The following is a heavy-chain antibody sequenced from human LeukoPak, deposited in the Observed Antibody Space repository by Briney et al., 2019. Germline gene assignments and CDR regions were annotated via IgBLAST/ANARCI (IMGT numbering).Heavy chain of an antibody. D-gene: IGHD1-7*01. Sequence: SETLSLTCTVSGGYISSYFWSWFRQPPGKGLEWIGYIYYSGSTNYNPSLRSRVTISVDRSKNQFSLRLSSVTAADTAVYYCASTDWNYAHWGQGTLVTVSS. V-gene: IGHV4-59*08. CDR2: IYYSGST. CDR1: GGYISSYF. CDR3: ASTDWNYAH. J-gene: IGHJ4*02.